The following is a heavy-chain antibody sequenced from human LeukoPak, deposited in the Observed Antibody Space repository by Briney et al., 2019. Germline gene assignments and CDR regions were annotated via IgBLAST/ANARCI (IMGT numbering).Heavy chain of an antibody. CDR3: ARFSITMVRGVP. CDR2: IYYSGST. V-gene: IGHV4-39*01. Sequence: SETLSLTCTVSGGSISSSSYYWGWLRQPPGKGLEWIGSIYYSGSTYYTPSLKSRVTISVDTSKNQFSLKLSSVTAADTAVYYCARFSITMVRGVPWGQGTLVTVSS. D-gene: IGHD3-10*01. CDR1: GGSISSSSYY. J-gene: IGHJ5*02.